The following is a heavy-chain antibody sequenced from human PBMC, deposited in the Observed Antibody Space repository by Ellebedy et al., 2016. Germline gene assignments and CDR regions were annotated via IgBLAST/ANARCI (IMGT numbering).Heavy chain of an antibody. D-gene: IGHD5-24*01. CDR1: GYTFINYY. J-gene: IGHJ4*02. Sequence: ASVKVSCKASGYTFINYYMHWVRQAPGRGLEWMGIINPSDGSTTYPQKLQGRVTMTRDKSTSTVYMELSSLRSEDTAVYYCARDWTRDGHTLDYWGQGTLVTVSS. CDR3: ARDWTRDGHTLDY. V-gene: IGHV1-46*04. CDR2: INPSDGST.